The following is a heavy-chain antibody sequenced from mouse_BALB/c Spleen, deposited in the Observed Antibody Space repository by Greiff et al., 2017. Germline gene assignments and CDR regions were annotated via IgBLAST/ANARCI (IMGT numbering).Heavy chain of an antibody. J-gene: IGHJ4*01. V-gene: IGHV1S135*01. CDR1: GYSFTSYY. Sequence: EVHLVESGPELMKPGASVKISCKASGYSFTSYYMHWVKQSHGKSLEWIGYIDPFNGGTSYNQKFKGKATLTVDKSSSTAYMHLSSLTSEDSAVYYCARQGGGYAMDYWGQGTSVTVSS. D-gene: IGHD1-1*02. CDR2: IDPFNGGT. CDR3: ARQGGGYAMDY.